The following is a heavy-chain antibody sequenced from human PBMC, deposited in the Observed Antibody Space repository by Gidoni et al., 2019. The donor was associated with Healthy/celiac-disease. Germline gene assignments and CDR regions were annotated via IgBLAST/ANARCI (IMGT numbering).Heavy chain of an antibody. CDR3: TTEGITINPGGMDV. Sequence: EVQLVESGGGLVKRGGCVRLSCAAYGFTFRNAWMSWVRPAPGKGLWGVGRSTSKTDGGTTYYAAPVKGRFTISSDDSKNTLYLQMNSLKTEDTAVYYCTTEGITINPGGMDVWGQGTTVTVSS. V-gene: IGHV3-15*01. D-gene: IGHD3-3*01. CDR2: STSKTDGGTT. CDR1: GFTFRNAW. J-gene: IGHJ6*02.